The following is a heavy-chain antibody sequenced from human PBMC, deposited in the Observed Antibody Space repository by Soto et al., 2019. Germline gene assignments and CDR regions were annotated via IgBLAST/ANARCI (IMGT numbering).Heavy chain of an antibody. D-gene: IGHD2-21*01. CDR2: ISSSSSFI. Sequence: PGGSLRLSCAASGFTFSYYCMKWVRQAPGKGLEWVSSISSSSSFIYYADSVKGRFTISRDNAKKSLYLQMNSLRAEDTAVYYCARESYGDHWGQGTLVTVSS. CDR1: GFTFSYYC. J-gene: IGHJ4*02. CDR3: ARESYGDH. V-gene: IGHV3-21*01.